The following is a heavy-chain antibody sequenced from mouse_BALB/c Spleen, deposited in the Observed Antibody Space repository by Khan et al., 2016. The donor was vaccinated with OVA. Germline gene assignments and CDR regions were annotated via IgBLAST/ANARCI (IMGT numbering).Heavy chain of an antibody. CDR1: GFSLTNYG. V-gene: IGHV2-2*02. J-gene: IGHJ2*01. CDR2: IWSGGIT. CDR3: AKNSNGYFDY. Sequence: QVQLQQSGPGLVQPSQSLSITCTVSGFSLTNYGVHWVRQSPGKGLEWLGVIWSGGITDYNETFISRLSISKDISKSHVFFKMNSMQANDTAIYYCAKNSNGYFDYWGQGTTLTVSS. D-gene: IGHD2-5*01.